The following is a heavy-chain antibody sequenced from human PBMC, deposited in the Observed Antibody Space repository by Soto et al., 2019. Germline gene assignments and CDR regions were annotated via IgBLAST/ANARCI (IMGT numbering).Heavy chain of an antibody. CDR3: AREVPGLSRNSHFDE. D-gene: IGHD3-10*01. CDR1: GFTFSNYA. J-gene: IGHJ4*02. CDR2: MSGNGGRI. Sequence: GVSLRLSCAVSGFTFSNYAMTWVRQAPGKGLEWVSLMSGNGGRIVYADSVKGRFTISRDNSKNTLYLQMNSLRAEDTAVYYCAREVPGLSRNSHFDEWGKGNLVTV. V-gene: IGHV3-23*01.